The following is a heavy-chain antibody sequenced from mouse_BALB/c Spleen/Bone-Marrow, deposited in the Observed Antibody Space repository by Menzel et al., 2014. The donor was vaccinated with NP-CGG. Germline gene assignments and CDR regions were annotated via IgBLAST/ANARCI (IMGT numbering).Heavy chain of an antibody. CDR2: ISTYSGNT. D-gene: IGHD1-1*01. Sequence: QVQLQQSGPELVRPGVSVKISCKGSGYKSTDYAMHWVKQSYAKSLEWIGLISTYSGNTHYNQKFKGKATMTVDKSSSTAYMELARLTSEDSAIYYCARNFYGSAYFDFWGQGSTLTVS. CDR3: ARNFYGSAYFDF. CDR1: GYKSTDYA. V-gene: IGHV1-67*01. J-gene: IGHJ2*01.